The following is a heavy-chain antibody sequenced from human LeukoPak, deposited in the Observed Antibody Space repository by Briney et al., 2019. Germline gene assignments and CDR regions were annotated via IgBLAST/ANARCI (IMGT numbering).Heavy chain of an antibody. CDR2: ISGSGGST. J-gene: IGHJ4*02. Sequence: GGTLRLSCAASGFTFSSYGMSWVRQAPGKGLEWVSAISGSGGSTYYADSVKGRFTISRDNSKNTLYLQMNSLRAEDTAVYYCAKVLLWFGEFSHFDYWGQGTLVTVSS. CDR3: AKVLLWFGEFSHFDY. CDR1: GFTFSSYG. V-gene: IGHV3-23*01. D-gene: IGHD3-10*01.